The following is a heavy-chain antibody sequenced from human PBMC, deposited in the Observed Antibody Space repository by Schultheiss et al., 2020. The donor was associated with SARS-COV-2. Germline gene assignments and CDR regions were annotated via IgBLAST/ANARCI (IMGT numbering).Heavy chain of an antibody. D-gene: IGHD6-19*01. CDR1: GFTFSSYS. J-gene: IGHJ6*02. CDR3: ARSSSGWPYYYYGMDV. CDR2: ISSSGSTI. V-gene: IGHV3-48*04. Sequence: GSLRLSCAASGFTFSSYSMNWIRQAPGKGLEWVSYISSSGSTIYYADSVKGRFTISRDNAKNSLYLQMNSLRAEDTAVYYCARSSSGWPYYYYGMDVWGQGTTVTVSS.